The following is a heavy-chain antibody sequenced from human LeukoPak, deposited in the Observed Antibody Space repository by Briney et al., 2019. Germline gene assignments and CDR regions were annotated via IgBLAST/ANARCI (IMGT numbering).Heavy chain of an antibody. D-gene: IGHD3-10*01. CDR1: GFTVSSYW. Sequence: GGSLRLSCAASGFTVSSYWMSWVRQAPGNGLKGVDNIKQDGSEKYYVDSVKGRFTISRDNAKNSLDLQMTSLSAEDTDVYYCARDRFGDYAEDYWGQGTLVTVSS. J-gene: IGHJ4*02. V-gene: IGHV3-7*01. CDR3: ARDRFGDYAEDY. CDR2: IKQDGSEK.